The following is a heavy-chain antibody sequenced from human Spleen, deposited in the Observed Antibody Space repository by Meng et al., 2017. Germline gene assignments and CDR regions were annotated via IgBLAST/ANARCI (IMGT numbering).Heavy chain of an antibody. D-gene: IGHD3-22*01. CDR3: ASGSYYDSGGYYSGYFDS. CDR2: ILPIFHTA. V-gene: IGHV1-69*05. CDR1: GGTFSSYV. J-gene: IGHJ4*02. Sequence: SVKVSCKASGGTFSSYVISWVRQAPGQGLEGRGSILPIFHTANYAQKFQGRVTITTDESTSTAYMELSSLRSEDTAVYFCASGSYYDSGGYYSGYFDSWGQGTLVTV.